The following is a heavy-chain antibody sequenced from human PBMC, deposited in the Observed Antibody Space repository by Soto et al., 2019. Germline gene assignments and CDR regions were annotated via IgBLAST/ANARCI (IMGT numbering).Heavy chain of an antibody. D-gene: IGHD2-2*01. J-gene: IGHJ4*02. CDR3: ARSGEASGKYQPNDY. V-gene: IGHV1-69*02. CDR2: IIPILGIA. Sequence: ASVKVSCKASGGTFSSYTISWVRQAPGQGLEWMGRIIPILGIANYAQKFQGRVTITADKSTSTAYMELSSLRSEDTAVYYCARSGEASGKYQPNDYWGQGTLVTVSS. CDR1: GGTFSSYT.